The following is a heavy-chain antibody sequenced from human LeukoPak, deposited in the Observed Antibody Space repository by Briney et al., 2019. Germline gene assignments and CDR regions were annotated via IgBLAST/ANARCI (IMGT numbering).Heavy chain of an antibody. J-gene: IGHJ4*02. Sequence: SETLSLTCAVYGGSFSGYYWSWIRQPPGKGLEWIGEINHSGSTSYNPSLKSRVTISVDTSKNQFSLKLSSVTAADTAVYYCARLTVVTAYWGQGTLVTVSS. CDR2: INHSGST. V-gene: IGHV4-34*01. CDR1: GGSFSGYY. CDR3: ARLTVVTAY. D-gene: IGHD4-23*01.